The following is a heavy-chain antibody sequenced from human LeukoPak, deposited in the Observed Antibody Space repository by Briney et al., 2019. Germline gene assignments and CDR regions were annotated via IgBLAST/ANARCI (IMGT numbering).Heavy chain of an antibody. D-gene: IGHD5-24*01. CDR1: GGSFSGYY. Sequence: SETLSLTCAVYGGSFSGYYWCWIRQPPGKGLEWIGEINHSGSTNYNPSLKSRVTISVDTSKNQFSLKLSSVTASDTAVYYCARQRPYKFWGQGTLVTVSS. J-gene: IGHJ4*02. CDR3: ARQRPYKF. V-gene: IGHV4-34*01. CDR2: INHSGST.